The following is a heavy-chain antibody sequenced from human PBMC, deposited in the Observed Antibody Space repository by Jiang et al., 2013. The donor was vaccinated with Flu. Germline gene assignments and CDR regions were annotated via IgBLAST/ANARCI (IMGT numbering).Heavy chain of an antibody. CDR3: ARNYYDSSGYYSFVHAFDI. CDR2: IYPGDSDT. V-gene: IGHV5-51*03. CDR1: GYSFTSYW. J-gene: IGHJ3*02. D-gene: IGHD3-22*01. Sequence: GAEVKKPGESLKISCKGSGYSFTSYWIGWVRQMPGKGLEWMGIIYPGDSDTRYSPSFQGQVTISADKSISTAYLQWSSLKASDTAMYYCARNYYDSSGYYSFVHAFDIWGQGTMVTVSS.